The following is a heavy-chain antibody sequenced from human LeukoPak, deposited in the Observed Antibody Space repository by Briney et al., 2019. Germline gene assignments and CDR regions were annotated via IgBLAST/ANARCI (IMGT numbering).Heavy chain of an antibody. J-gene: IGHJ4*02. CDR1: GGSFSGYY. V-gene: IGHV4-34*01. D-gene: IGHD3-22*01. Sequence: SETLSLTCADYGGSFSGYYWIWIRQPPGKGLEWIGEINHSGSTNYNPSLKSRVTISVDTSKNQFSLKLSSVTAADTAVYYCARGLTYYYDSSGYEALNYWGQGTLVTVSS. CDR3: ARGLTYYYDSSGYEALNY. CDR2: INHSGST.